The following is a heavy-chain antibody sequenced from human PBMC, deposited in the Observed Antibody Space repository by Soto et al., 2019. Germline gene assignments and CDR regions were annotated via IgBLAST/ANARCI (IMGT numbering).Heavy chain of an antibody. J-gene: IGHJ4*02. CDR1: GFTFSSYA. V-gene: IGHV3-23*01. D-gene: IGHD3-22*01. CDR2: ISGSGGST. Sequence: SLRLSCAASGFTFSSYAMSWVRQAPGKGLKWVSAISGSGGSTYYADSVKGRFTISRDNSKNTLYLQMNSLRAEDTAVYYCAKGSPGYYDSSGYYYATVSVGPTLDYWGQGTLVTVSS. CDR3: AKGSPGYYDSSGYYYATVSVGPTLDY.